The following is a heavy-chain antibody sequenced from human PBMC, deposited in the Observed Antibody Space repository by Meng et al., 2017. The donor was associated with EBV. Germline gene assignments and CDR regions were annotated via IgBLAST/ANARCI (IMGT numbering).Heavy chain of an antibody. J-gene: IGHJ4*02. CDR3: AHIIAARPFDY. CDR2: IYWDDDK. D-gene: IGHD6-6*01. CDR1: GCSPSNRGVG. Sequence: QIILTWSGPTLVQPTHTLTRTCAFTGCSPSNRGVGVGWFRQPPGKSLELLALIYWDDDKRYSPSLKSMLTITKDTSNNQVVLTMTNMDPVDAATYYCAHIIAARPFDYWGQGTLVTVSS. V-gene: IGHV2-5*02.